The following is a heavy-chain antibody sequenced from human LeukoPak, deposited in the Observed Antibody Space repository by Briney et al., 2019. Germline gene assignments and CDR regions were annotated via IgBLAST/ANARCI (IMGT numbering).Heavy chain of an antibody. Sequence: GGSLRLSCAASGFTFNNAWTSGVRPTPGKGRERVANIKKDGSEKYYMHSVKGRFTIPRDNAKNSLYLQMNSLGAVDTAVYYCPRVVALRYPCTFDIWGQGTMVTVSS. CDR2: IKKDGSEK. CDR3: PRVVALRYPCTFDI. J-gene: IGHJ3*02. CDR1: GFTFNNAW. D-gene: IGHD5-12*01. V-gene: IGHV3-7*01.